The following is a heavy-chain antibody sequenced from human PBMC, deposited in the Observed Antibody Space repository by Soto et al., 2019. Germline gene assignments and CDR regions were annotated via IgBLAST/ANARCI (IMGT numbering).Heavy chain of an antibody. D-gene: IGHD3-10*01. Sequence: LRLSCAASGFTFSSYAMSWVRQAPGKGLEWVSAISGSGGSTYYADSVKGRFTIPRDNSKNTLYLQMNSLRAEDTAVYYCAKDQGITMVRGVIIHYDYWGQGTLVTVSS. CDR1: GFTFSSYA. CDR2: ISGSGGST. CDR3: AKDQGITMVRGVIIHYDY. V-gene: IGHV3-23*01. J-gene: IGHJ4*02.